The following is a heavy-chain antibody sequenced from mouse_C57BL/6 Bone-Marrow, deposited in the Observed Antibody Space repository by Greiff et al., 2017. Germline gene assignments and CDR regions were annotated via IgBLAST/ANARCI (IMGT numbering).Heavy chain of an antibody. V-gene: IGHV1-26*01. J-gene: IGHJ1*03. D-gene: IGHD2-4*01. CDR3: ASPVDYDVRWYFDV. Sequence: EVQLQQSGPELVKPGASVKISCKASGYTFTDYYMNWVKQSHGKSLEWIGDINPNNGGTSYNQKFKGKDTLTVDKSSSTAYMELRSLTSEDSAVYYCASPVDYDVRWYFDVWGTGTTVTVSS. CDR2: INPNNGGT. CDR1: GYTFTDYY.